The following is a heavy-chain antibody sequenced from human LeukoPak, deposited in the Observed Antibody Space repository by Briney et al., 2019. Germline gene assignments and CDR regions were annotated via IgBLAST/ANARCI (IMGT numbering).Heavy chain of an antibody. J-gene: IGHJ4*02. CDR2: VYSGGGT. Sequence: GGSLRLSCAASGFTVSNSYMNWVRQAPGKGLEWVSLVYSGGGTYYADSVKGRFTISRDNSKNTLYLQMNSLRAEDTAVYYCARNYYDSSAYYYFDYWGQGTLVTVSS. V-gene: IGHV3-66*01. CDR3: ARNYYDSSAYYYFDY. CDR1: GFTVSNSY. D-gene: IGHD3-22*01.